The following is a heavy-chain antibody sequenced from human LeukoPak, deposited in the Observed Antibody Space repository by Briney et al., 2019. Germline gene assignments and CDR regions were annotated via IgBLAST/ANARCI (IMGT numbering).Heavy chain of an antibody. CDR2: CNPEDGET. CDR3: ATDKRGFGELTD. V-gene: IGHV1-24*01. J-gene: IGHJ4*02. Sequence: ASVKVSCKVSGYTLSELCMHWVRQAPGKGLEWMGGCNPEDGETIYAQKFQGRVTMTEDTSTDTAYMELSSLRSEDTAVYYCATDKRGFGELTDWGQGTLVTVSS. CDR1: GYTLSELC. D-gene: IGHD3-10*01.